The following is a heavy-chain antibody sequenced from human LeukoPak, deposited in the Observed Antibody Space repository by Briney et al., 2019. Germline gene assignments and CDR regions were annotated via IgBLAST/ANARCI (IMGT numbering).Heavy chain of an antibody. CDR2: IYHSGST. V-gene: IGHV4-4*02. D-gene: IGHD5-18*01. Sequence: SGTLSLTCDVSGDSIRSSNWWNWVRQPPGKGLEWIGGIYHSGSTNYNPSLKSRVTISVDKSKNQFSLRLTSVTAADTAVFYCARRRYKYGFDSWGQGTLVIVSS. J-gene: IGHJ4*02. CDR1: GDSIRSSNW. CDR3: ARRRYKYGFDS.